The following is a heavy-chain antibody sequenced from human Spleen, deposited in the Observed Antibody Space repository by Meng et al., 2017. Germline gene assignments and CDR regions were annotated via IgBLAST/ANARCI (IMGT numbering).Heavy chain of an antibody. J-gene: IGHJ4*02. D-gene: IGHD1-1*01. V-gene: IGHV3-23*01. CDR2: ITGSGDSA. CDR1: GFIFSSYA. CDR3: ATLQHRDQQLTYFDY. Sequence: GSSLKISCAASGFIFSSYAMSWVRLAPGKGLEWVSAITGSGDSAFYADFVKGRFTISRDSSKSTLYMQMNSLRAEDSAVYYCATLQHRDQQLTYFDYWGQGTLVTVSS.